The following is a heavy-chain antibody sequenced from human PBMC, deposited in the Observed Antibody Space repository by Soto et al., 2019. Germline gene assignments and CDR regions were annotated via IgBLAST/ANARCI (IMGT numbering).Heavy chain of an antibody. Sequence: SETLSLPCTVSAGAVISGSYYCSWTRHPPGQRLEWIASIYYSGSTNYNASLKSRVTISVDTSKNQFSRKLSSVTAADTAVYYCARDRLRYFDWFRSSGMDVWGQGTTVTVSS. CDR3: ARDRLRYFDWFRSSGMDV. CDR2: IYYSGST. D-gene: IGHD3-9*01. V-gene: IGHV4-61*01. J-gene: IGHJ6*02. CDR1: AGAVISGSYY.